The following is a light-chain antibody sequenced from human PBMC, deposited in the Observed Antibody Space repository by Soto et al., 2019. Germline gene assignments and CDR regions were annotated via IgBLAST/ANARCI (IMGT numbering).Light chain of an antibody. CDR1: QDISNY. J-gene: IGKJ4*01. CDR2: DAS. CDR3: QRYDNLPL. Sequence: DIQMTQSPSSLSASVGDRVTITCQASQDISNYLNWYQQKPGKAPKLLIYDASNLETGVPSRFSGSGSGTDFTFTISSLQPEYIASYYCQRYDNLPLFGGGTKVEIK. V-gene: IGKV1-33*01.